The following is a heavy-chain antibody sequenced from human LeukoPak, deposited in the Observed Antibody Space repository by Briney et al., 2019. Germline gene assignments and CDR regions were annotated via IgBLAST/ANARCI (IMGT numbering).Heavy chain of an antibody. Sequence: GGSLRLSCAASGFPLRTYTMTWVRQVPGKGLEWVSGIRGSDGNTYYTDSVKGRFTISKDNSKNTLYLQINSLRVEDTAVYYCAKAPPYTKYFDYWGQGTLLTVSS. J-gene: IGHJ4*02. CDR2: IRGSDGNT. CDR3: AKAPPYTKYFDY. V-gene: IGHV3-23*01. CDR1: GFPLRTYT. D-gene: IGHD1-1*01.